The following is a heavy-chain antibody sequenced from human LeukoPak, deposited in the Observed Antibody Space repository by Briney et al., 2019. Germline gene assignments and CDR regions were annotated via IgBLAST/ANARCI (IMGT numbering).Heavy chain of an antibody. D-gene: IGHD3-10*01. Sequence: ASVKVSCKASGYTFTGYYKHWVRQPPGQGLEWMGWINTNSGGTTYAQKSQSRVTMTRETSISTAYMELSRLRSDDTAVYYCAGGPLLWFGELFGAIDIWGQGTMVTVSS. CDR3: AGGPLLWFGELFGAIDI. CDR2: INTNSGGT. CDR1: GYTFTGYY. V-gene: IGHV1-2*02. J-gene: IGHJ3*02.